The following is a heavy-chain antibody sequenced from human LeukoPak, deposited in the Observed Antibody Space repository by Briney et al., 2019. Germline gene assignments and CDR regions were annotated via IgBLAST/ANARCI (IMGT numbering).Heavy chain of an antibody. Sequence: SETLSLTCAVYGGSFSGYYWSWIRQPPGKGLEWIGEINHSGSTNYNPSLKSRVTISVDTSKNQFSLKLSSVTAADTAVYYCARGPRITIFGVAANWFDPWGQGTLVTVSS. V-gene: IGHV4-34*01. J-gene: IGHJ5*02. CDR2: INHSGST. CDR3: ARGPRITIFGVAANWFDP. CDR1: GGSFSGYY. D-gene: IGHD3-3*01.